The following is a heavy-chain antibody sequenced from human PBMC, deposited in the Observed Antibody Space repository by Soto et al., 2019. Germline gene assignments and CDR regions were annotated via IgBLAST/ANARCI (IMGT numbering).Heavy chain of an antibody. D-gene: IGHD6-13*01. CDR3: ARGGFSSSWRFDY. CDR2: IMATFGPA. V-gene: IGHV1-69*06. CDR1: GGTVSNYA. J-gene: IGHJ4*02. Sequence: SVKVSCKASGGTVSNYAISWVRQAPGQGLEWMGGIMATFGPANSAQKFQGRVRIIADKSTDTAYLELSSLRSEDTAVYYCARGGFSSSWRFDYWGQGTLVTVSS.